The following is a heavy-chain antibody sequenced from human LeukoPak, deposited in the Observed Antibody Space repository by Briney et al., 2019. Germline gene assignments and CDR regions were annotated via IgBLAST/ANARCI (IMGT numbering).Heavy chain of an antibody. D-gene: IGHD2/OR15-2a*01. V-gene: IGHV3-23*01. CDR1: GFTFISYA. J-gene: IGHJ4*02. CDR2: IRRIGGST. CDR3: AKVRISITPSDY. Sequence: VGSLRLSCAASGFTFISYAMSCGSHAPGKGLERVSPIRRIGGSTYYADSVKGRFTISRDNSKKTLYLQMNSLRAEDTAVYYCAKVRISITPSDYWGQGTLVTVSS.